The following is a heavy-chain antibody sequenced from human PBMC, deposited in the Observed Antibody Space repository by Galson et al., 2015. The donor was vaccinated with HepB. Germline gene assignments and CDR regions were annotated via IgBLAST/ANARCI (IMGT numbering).Heavy chain of an antibody. D-gene: IGHD6-19*01. J-gene: IGHJ6*02. CDR3: ASHSSGWYFYYYGMDV. CDR2: IYGGGSA. V-gene: IGHV3-66*04. CDR1: GFSVSSNY. Sequence: SLRLSCAASGFSVSSNYMSWVRQAPGKGLEWVSVIYGGGSAYYADSVKGRFTISRDNSKNTLHLQTNSLRAEDTAVYYCASHSSGWYFYYYGMDVWGQGTTVTVSS.